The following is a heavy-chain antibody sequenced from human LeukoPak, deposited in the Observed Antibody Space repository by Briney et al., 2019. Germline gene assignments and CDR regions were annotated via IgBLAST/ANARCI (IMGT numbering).Heavy chain of an antibody. CDR3: ARRLDSYSFDY. V-gene: IGHV4-38-2*01. Sequence: SETLSLTCAVSGYSISSGYYWGWIRQPPGKGLEWIGSMYDSGSTYYNPSLKSRVTISVDTSKNQFSLKLSSVTAADTAVYYCARRLDSYSFDYWGQGTLVTVSS. D-gene: IGHD2-21*02. J-gene: IGHJ4*02. CDR1: GYSISSGYY. CDR2: MYDSGST.